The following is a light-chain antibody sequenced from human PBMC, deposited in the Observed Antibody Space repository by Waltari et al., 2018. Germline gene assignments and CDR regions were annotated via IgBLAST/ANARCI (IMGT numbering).Light chain of an antibody. CDR2: DVS. Sequence: QSGLTQPASVSGSPGQSITLPCAATSRDLGAFNFISWYQQRPGKAPELLVYDVSHRPSGGSTRFAVSKSDNTAALTISGLQAEDEAGYYCRSLPSSTAGIFGGGTKVTVL. J-gene: IGLJ2*01. CDR3: RSLPSSTAGI. CDR1: SRDLGAFNF. V-gene: IGLV2-14*01.